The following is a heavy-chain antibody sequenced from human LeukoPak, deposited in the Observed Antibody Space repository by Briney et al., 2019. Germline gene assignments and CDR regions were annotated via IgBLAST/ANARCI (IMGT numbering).Heavy chain of an antibody. Sequence: GASVKVFCKASGYTFTGYYMHWVRQAPGQGLEWMGWINPNSGGTNYAQKFQGRVTMTRDTSISTAYMELSRLRSDDTAVYYCARACCGILTGYFLGYMDVWGKGTTVTVSS. CDR3: ARACCGILTGYFLGYMDV. CDR1: GYTFTGYY. CDR2: INPNSGGT. D-gene: IGHD3-9*01. J-gene: IGHJ6*03. V-gene: IGHV1-2*02.